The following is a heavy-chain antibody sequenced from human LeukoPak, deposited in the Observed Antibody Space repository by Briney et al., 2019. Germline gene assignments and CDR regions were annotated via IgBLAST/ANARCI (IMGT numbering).Heavy chain of an antibody. Sequence: TSETLSLTCTVSGGSISSYYWSWIRQPAGKGLEWIGRIYTSGSTNYNPSLKSRVTMSVGTSKNQFSLKPSSVTAADTAVYYCARVIRTYYYDSSSYYNWFDPWGQGTLVTVSS. D-gene: IGHD3-22*01. J-gene: IGHJ5*02. CDR1: GGSISSYY. V-gene: IGHV4-4*07. CDR3: ARVIRTYYYDSSSYYNWFDP. CDR2: IYTSGST.